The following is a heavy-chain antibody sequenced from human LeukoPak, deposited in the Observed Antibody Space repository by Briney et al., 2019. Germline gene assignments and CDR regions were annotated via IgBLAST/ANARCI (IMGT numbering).Heavy chain of an antibody. V-gene: IGHV4-39*01. D-gene: IGHD6-19*01. CDR1: GGSVSSSNYY. Sequence: SETLSLTCTVSGGSVSSSNYYWGWIRQPPGKGLEWIGIIYYSGNTFYNPSLKSRVTISVDTSKNQFSLKMRSVTAADTAVYYCARHFIAVAGNWFDPWGQGTLVTVSS. CDR2: IYYSGNT. CDR3: ARHFIAVAGNWFDP. J-gene: IGHJ5*02.